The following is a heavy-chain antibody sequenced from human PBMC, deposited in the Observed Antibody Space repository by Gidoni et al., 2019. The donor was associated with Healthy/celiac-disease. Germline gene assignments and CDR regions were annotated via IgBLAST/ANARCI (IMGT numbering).Heavy chain of an antibody. Sequence: EVQLLESGGGLVQPGGSLRLSCAASGFTFSSYAMSWVRQTPGKGLEWVSAIIGSGGSTYYADSVKGRFTISRDNSKNTLYLQMNSLRAEDTAVYYCAKGSYGDYTPFDYWGQGTLVTVSS. J-gene: IGHJ4*02. CDR3: AKGSYGDYTPFDY. V-gene: IGHV3-23*01. CDR2: IIGSGGST. D-gene: IGHD4-17*01. CDR1: GFTFSSYA.